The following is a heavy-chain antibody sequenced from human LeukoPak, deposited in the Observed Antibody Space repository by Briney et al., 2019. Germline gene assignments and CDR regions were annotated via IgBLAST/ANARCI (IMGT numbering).Heavy chain of an antibody. D-gene: IGHD3-3*01. V-gene: IGHV1-69*04. Sequence: GAPVKVSCKASGGTFSSYAISWVRQAPGQGLEWMGRIIPILGIANYAQKFQGRVTITADKSTSTAYMELSSLRSEDTAVYYCAREITITKTKRDYYYYGMDAWGQGTTVTVSS. J-gene: IGHJ6*02. CDR2: IIPILGIA. CDR3: AREITITKTKRDYYYYGMDA. CDR1: GGTFSSYA.